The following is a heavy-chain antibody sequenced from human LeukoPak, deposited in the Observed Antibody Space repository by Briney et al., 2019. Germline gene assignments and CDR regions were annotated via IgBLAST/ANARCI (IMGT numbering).Heavy chain of an antibody. V-gene: IGHV4-4*07. D-gene: IGHD4-4*01. J-gene: IGHJ4*02. CDR2: IYTSGST. CDR3: ARDSYSYSLDY. CDR1: GGSISSYY. Sequence: SETLSLTCTASGGSISSYYWSWIRQPPGKGLEWIGRIYTSGSTNYNPSLKSRVTMSVDTSKNQFSLKLSSVTAADTAVYYCARDSYSYSLDYWGQGTLVTVSS.